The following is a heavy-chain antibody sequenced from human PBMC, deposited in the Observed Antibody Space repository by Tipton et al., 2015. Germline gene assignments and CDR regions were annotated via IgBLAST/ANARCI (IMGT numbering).Heavy chain of an antibody. CDR2: IKQDESEK. D-gene: IGHD5-18*01. V-gene: IGHV3-7*03. Sequence: LSLTCAVSGDSISSTNWWNWVRQSPGKGLEWVAIIKQDESEKYYGDSVKGRFTISRDNAKKSLNLQMNSLRVEDTALYYCGKGGTAMVTWVDNWGLGTLVTVSS. CDR3: GKGGTAMVTWVDN. CDR1: GDSISSTNW. J-gene: IGHJ4*02.